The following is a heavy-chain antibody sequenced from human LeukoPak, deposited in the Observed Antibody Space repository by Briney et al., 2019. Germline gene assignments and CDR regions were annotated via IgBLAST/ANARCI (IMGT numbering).Heavy chain of an antibody. CDR3: ARSAKTYYYYYMDV. J-gene: IGHJ6*03. Sequence: GGSLILSCAASGFTVSSNYMSWVRQAPGKGLEWVSVIYSGGSTYYADSVKGRFTISRDNSKNTLYLQMNSLRAEDTAVYYCARSAKTYYYYYMDVWGKGTTVTVSS. D-gene: IGHD6-25*01. CDR2: IYSGGST. V-gene: IGHV3-53*01. CDR1: GFTVSSNY.